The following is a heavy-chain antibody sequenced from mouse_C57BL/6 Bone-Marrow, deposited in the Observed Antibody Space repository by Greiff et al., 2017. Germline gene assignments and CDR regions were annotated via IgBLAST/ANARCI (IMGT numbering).Heavy chain of an antibody. CDR1: GFNIKDDY. CDR3: TTSLNWDVDY. CDR2: IDPENGDT. D-gene: IGHD4-1*01. V-gene: IGHV14-4*01. J-gene: IGHJ2*01. Sequence: EVHLVESGAELVRPGASVQLSCTASGFNIKDDYMHWVKQRPEQGLEWIGWIDPENGDTEYASEFQGKATITADTSSNPAYLQLSSLTSEDTAVYYFTTSLNWDVDYWGQGTTLTVSS.